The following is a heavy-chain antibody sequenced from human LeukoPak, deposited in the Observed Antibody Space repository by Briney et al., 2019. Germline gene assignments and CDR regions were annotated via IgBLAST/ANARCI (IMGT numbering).Heavy chain of an antibody. CDR2: IYNSGST. V-gene: IGHV4-59*01. D-gene: IGHD6-19*01. CDR3: ARDSSGWLVLDI. Sequence: SETLSLTCTVSGGSINNYSWSWIRQPPGKGLEWLGYIYNSGSTNYNPSLKSRVTISVDTSKNQISLRLSSVTAADTAVYYCARDSSGWLVLDIWGQGTMVTVSS. CDR1: GGSINNYS. J-gene: IGHJ3*02.